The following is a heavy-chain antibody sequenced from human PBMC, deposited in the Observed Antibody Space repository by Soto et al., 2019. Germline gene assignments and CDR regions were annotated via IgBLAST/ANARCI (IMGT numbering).Heavy chain of an antibody. CDR1: GGSISSSRYY. J-gene: IGHJ4*02. D-gene: IGHD4-17*01. CDR2: IYYTGST. V-gene: IGHV4-39*01. CDR3: ARQETTVDFFDY. Sequence: SETLSLTCTVSGGSISSSRYYWGWIRQPPGKGLEWVGSIYYTGSTYYNPSLKSRVTISMDMSKNQFSLKLTSVTAAETAVYYCARQETTVDFFDYWGQGTLVT.